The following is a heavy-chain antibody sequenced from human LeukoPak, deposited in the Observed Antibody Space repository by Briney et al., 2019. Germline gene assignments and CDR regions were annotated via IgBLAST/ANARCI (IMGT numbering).Heavy chain of an antibody. CDR2: IYYSGST. V-gene: IGHV4-59*01. Sequence: SETLSLTCAVSGGSISSYYWSWVRQPPGKGLEWIGYIYYSGSTNYNPSLKSRVTISVDTSKNQFSLKLSSVTAADTAVYYCAGKLFGLFRWFDPWGQGTLVTVSS. D-gene: IGHD3-22*01. CDR1: GGSISSYY. J-gene: IGHJ5*02. CDR3: AGKLFGLFRWFDP.